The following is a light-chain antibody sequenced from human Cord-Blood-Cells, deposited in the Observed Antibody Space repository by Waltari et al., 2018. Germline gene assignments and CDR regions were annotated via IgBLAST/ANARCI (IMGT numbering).Light chain of an antibody. Sequence: DIQMTQSPSSLSASVGDRVTITCRASQSISSYLNWYQQKPGKAPKLLLYAASSLQSGVPSRFSGSGSGTDFTFTISSLQPEDFATYYCQQSYSTPYTFGQGTKLEIK. CDR3: QQSYSTPYT. CDR2: AAS. V-gene: IGKV1-39*01. J-gene: IGKJ2*01. CDR1: QSISSY.